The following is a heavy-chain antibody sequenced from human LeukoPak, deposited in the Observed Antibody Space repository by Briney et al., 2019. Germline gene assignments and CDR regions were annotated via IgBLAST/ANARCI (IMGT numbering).Heavy chain of an antibody. CDR2: ISSSSSYI. J-gene: IGHJ3*02. V-gene: IGHV3-21*01. CDR3: ARVVDDAFDI. Sequence: GGSLRLSCVTSGLTFRGYDMFWVRQAPGKGLEWVSSISSSSSYIYYADSVKGRFTISRDNAKNSLYLQMNSLRAEDTAVYYCARVVDDAFDIWGQGTMVTVSS. CDR1: GLTFRGYD. D-gene: IGHD1-26*01.